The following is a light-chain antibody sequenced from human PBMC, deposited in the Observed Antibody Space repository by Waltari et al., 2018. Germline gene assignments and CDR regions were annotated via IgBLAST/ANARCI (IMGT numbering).Light chain of an antibody. J-gene: IGLJ3*02. CDR2: GNT. Sequence: QPVLTQPPSMSGAPGQKVTIPCTGGSSNFGAGYDVQWYQQFPGTAPKPLIFGNTNRPAGVPGRFSGSSSGTSASLAIAGLQSEDQAVYCCQSFDSSLSASVFGIGTKLTVL. CDR1: SSNFGAGYD. V-gene: IGLV1-40*01. CDR3: QSFDSSLSASV.